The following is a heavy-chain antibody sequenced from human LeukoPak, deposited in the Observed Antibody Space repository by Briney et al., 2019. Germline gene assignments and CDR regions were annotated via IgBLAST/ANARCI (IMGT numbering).Heavy chain of an antibody. Sequence: GRSLRLSCAASGFTFSSYGMHWVRQAPGKGLEWVAVISYDGSNKYYADSVKGRFTISRDNSKNTLDLQMNSLRAEDTAVYYCAKVVLGGDYCSFDYWGQGSLVTVSS. CDR1: GFTFSSYG. CDR2: ISYDGSNK. D-gene: IGHD4-17*01. V-gene: IGHV3-30*18. CDR3: AKVVLGGDYCSFDY. J-gene: IGHJ4*02.